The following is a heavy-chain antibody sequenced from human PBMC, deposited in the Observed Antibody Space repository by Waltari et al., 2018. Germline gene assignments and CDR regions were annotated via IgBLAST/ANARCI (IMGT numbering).Heavy chain of an antibody. J-gene: IGHJ3*01. CDR3: ARDMTVSQSDGFDL. V-gene: IGHV3-7*01. D-gene: IGHD4-4*01. Sequence: EVQLVESGGGLVQPGGSLRLSCAASGFIFSDFYMSWVRKAPGKGLEWVANIKQDGSETYYLDSVKGRFTISKDDVGNSLSLQMNNLRVEDTAVYYCARDMTVSQSDGFDLWGQGTMVTVS. CDR1: GFIFSDFY. CDR2: IKQDGSET.